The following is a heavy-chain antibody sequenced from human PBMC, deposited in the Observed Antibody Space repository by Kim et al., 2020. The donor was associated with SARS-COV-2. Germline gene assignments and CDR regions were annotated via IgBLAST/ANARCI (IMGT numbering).Heavy chain of an antibody. J-gene: IGHJ4*02. V-gene: IGHV3-30*18. CDR3: AKLCSSGWSDY. CDR2: ISYDGSNK. D-gene: IGHD6-19*01. CDR1: GFTFSSYG. Sequence: GGSLRLSCAASGFTFSSYGMHWVRQAPGKGLEWVAVISYDGSNKYYADSVKGRFTISRDNSKNTLYLQMNSLRAEDTAVYYCAKLCSSGWSDYWGQGTLV.